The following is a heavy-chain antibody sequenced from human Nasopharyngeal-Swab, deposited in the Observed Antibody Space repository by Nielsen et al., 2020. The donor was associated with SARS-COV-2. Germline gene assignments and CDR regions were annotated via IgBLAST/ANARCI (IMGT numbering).Heavy chain of an antibody. Sequence: ASVKVSCKASGYTFTSYYMHWVRHAPGQGLEWMGIIKPSGGSTSYAQKFQGRVTMTRDTSTSTVYMELSSLRSEDTAVYYCARVIDGDYYDSSGFDYWGQGTLVTVSS. J-gene: IGHJ4*02. CDR1: GYTFTSYY. CDR2: IKPSGGST. V-gene: IGHV1-46*01. CDR3: ARVIDGDYYDSSGFDY. D-gene: IGHD3-22*01.